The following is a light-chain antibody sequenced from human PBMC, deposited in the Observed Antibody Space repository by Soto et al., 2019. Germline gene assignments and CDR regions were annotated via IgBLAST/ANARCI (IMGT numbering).Light chain of an antibody. Sequence: QSALTQPASVSGSPGQSITISCTGTSSDVGGYNYVSWYQQHPGKAPKLIIYDVSNRPSGVSNRFSASKSGNTASLTISGLQAEDEADYYCSSYTGSSTLVVFGGGTKLTVL. V-gene: IGLV2-14*01. J-gene: IGLJ2*01. CDR3: SSYTGSSTLVV. CDR2: DVS. CDR1: SSDVGGYNY.